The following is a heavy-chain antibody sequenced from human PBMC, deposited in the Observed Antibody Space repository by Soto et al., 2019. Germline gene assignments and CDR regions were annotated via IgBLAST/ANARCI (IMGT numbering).Heavy chain of an antibody. V-gene: IGHV1-69*01. CDR1: GGTFSSYA. CDR2: IIPIFGTA. Sequence: QVQLVQSGAEVKKPGSSVKVSCKASGGTFSSYAISWVRQAPGQGREWMGGIIPIFGTANYAQKFQGRVTITADESTSTAYMELSSLRSEDTAVYYCARDPGIAVAEGWYFDLWGRGTLVTVSS. CDR3: ARDPGIAVAEGWYFDL. D-gene: IGHD6-19*01. J-gene: IGHJ2*01.